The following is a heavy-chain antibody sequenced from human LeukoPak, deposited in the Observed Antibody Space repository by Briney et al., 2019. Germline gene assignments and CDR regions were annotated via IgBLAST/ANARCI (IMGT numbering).Heavy chain of an antibody. D-gene: IGHD1-1*01. Sequence: SETLSLTCTVYGGSFSDYYWNWIRQPPGKGLEWIGEINHSGSSNYNPSLESRVTISVDTSKNQFSLKVTSATAADTAVYYCARDWTPLGGGGFDYWGQGTLVTVSS. CDR2: INHSGSS. J-gene: IGHJ4*02. V-gene: IGHV4-34*01. CDR1: GGSFSDYY. CDR3: ARDWTPLGGGGFDY.